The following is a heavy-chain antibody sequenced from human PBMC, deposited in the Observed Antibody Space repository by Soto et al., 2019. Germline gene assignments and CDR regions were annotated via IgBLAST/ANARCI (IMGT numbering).Heavy chain of an antibody. CDR1: GFTFSSYA. CDR3: ARDRDYYDSSGPTPTFDI. CDR2: ISYDGSNK. Sequence: GGSLRLSCAASGFTFSSYAMHRVRQAPGKGLEWVAVISYDGSNKYYADSVKGRFTISRDNSKNTLYLQMNSLRAEDTAVYYCARDRDYYDSSGPTPTFDIWGQGTMGTVSS. V-gene: IGHV3-30-3*01. D-gene: IGHD3-22*01. J-gene: IGHJ3*02.